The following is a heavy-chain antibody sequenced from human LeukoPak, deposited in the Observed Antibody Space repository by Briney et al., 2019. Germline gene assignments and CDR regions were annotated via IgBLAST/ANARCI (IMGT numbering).Heavy chain of an antibody. J-gene: IGHJ4*02. CDR1: GYTFTGYY. CDR3: ARDSARGYFDY. D-gene: IGHD3-10*01. V-gene: IGHV1-2*02. CDR2: INPNSGGT. Sequence: ASVKVSFKASGYTFTGYYMHWVRQAPGQGLEWMGWINPNSGGTNYAQKFQGRVTMTRDTSISTAYVEVSRLRSDDTAVYYCARDSARGYFDYWGQGTLVTVSS.